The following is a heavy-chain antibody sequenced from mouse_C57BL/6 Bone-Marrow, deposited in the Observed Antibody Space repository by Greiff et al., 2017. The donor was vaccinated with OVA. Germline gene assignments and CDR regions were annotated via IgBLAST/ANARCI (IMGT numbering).Heavy chain of an antibody. V-gene: IGHV1-64*01. CDR1: GYTFTSYW. D-gene: IGHD1-1*01. J-gene: IGHJ4*01. CDR3: ANHIYYCGSGVMDY. Sequence: QVQLQQPGAELVKPGASVKLSCKASGYTFTSYWMHWVKQRPGQGLEWIGMIHPNSGSTNYNEKFKSKATLTVDKSSSTAYMQLSSLTSEVSAVYYCANHIYYCGSGVMDYGGQGTSVSVSS. CDR2: IHPNSGST.